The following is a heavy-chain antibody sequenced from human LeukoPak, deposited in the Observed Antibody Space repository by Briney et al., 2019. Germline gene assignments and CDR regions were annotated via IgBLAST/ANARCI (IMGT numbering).Heavy chain of an antibody. Sequence: GGSLRLSCAASGFTFSSYAMSWVRQAPGKGLEWVSAISGRGGRTYYADSVKGRFTISRDNSKNTLYLQMNSLRAEDTAVYYCAKDQENYYGSGSYYNGDAFDIWGQGTMVTVSS. D-gene: IGHD3-10*01. J-gene: IGHJ3*02. CDR3: AKDQENYYGSGSYYNGDAFDI. CDR1: GFTFSSYA. CDR2: ISGRGGRT. V-gene: IGHV3-23*01.